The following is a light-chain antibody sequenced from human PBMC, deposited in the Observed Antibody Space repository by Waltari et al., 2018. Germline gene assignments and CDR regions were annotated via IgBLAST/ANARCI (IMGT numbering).Light chain of an antibody. J-gene: IGKJ5*01. V-gene: IGKV3-15*01. Sequence: EIVMTQSPATLSMSPGERATLSCRASQSVGNSLALYQQKPGQSPRLLIYGASTRATGIPARFSGSGSGTEFTLTISSLQSEDFALYYCQQYNNWPPKITFGQGTRLEIK. CDR3: QQYNNWPPKIT. CDR1: QSVGNS. CDR2: GAS.